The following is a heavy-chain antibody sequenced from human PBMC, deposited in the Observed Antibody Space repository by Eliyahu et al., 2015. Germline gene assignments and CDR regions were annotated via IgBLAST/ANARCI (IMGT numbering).Heavy chain of an antibody. Sequence: QVQLVQSGAELKKPGASVKVSCKASGYTFTKNAIHWVRQAPGQRLEWLGWINAANGNTKYSQKFQDRVNITRDTSASTAYMELSSLRSEDTAVYYCARGGIPLFASWGQGTLVTVSS. CDR3: ARGGIPLFAS. J-gene: IGHJ4*01. CDR2: INAANGNT. CDR1: GYTFTKNA. D-gene: IGHD6-13*01. V-gene: IGHV1-3*01.